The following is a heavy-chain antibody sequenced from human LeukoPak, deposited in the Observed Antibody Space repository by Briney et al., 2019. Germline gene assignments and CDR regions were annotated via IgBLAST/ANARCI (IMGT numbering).Heavy chain of an antibody. D-gene: IGHD2-21*02. J-gene: IGHJ4*02. CDR1: GFTFRSYG. CDR3: ATGVYCGGDCYTYFDY. Sequence: GGSLRLSCAASGFTFRSYGMSWVRQAPGKGLEWVSGISDSGGSTNYADPVKGRFTISRDNSKNTLCLQMNSLRAEDTAVYYCATGVYCGGDCYTYFDYWGQGTLVTVSS. CDR2: ISDSGGST. V-gene: IGHV3-23*01.